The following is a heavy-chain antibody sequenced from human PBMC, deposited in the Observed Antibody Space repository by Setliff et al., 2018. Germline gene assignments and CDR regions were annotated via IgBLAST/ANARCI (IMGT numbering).Heavy chain of an antibody. CDR2: INNDGSST. V-gene: IGHV3-74*01. Sequence: GGSLRLSCAASGFTFSDYWLHWVRQAPGKGLVWVSRINNDGSSTTYEDSVKGRFTISRDNAKNTLYLQMNSLRAEDTAVYYCARAHSSTLSVHDYWGQGTLVTVSS. D-gene: IGHD2-2*01. CDR1: GFTFSDYW. CDR3: ARAHSSTLSVHDY. J-gene: IGHJ4*02.